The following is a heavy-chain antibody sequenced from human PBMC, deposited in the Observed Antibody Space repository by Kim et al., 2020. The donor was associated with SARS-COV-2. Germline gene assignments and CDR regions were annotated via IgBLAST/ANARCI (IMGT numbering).Heavy chain of an antibody. CDR3: ARGTWDYYDSSGYRTYYFDY. V-gene: IGHV1-8*01. CDR1: GYTFTSYD. CDR2: MNPNSGNT. Sequence: ASVKVSCKASGYTFTSYDINWVRQATGQGLEWMGWMNPNSGNTGYAQKSQGRVTMTRNTSISTAYMELSSLRSEDTAVYYCARGTWDYYDSSGYRTYYFDYWGQGTLVTVSS. J-gene: IGHJ4*02. D-gene: IGHD3-22*01.